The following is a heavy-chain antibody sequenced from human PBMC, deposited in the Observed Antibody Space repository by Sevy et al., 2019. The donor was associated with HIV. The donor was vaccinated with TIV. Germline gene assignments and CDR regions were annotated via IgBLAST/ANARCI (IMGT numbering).Heavy chain of an antibody. D-gene: IGHD3-22*01. CDR2: ISWNSGNI. J-gene: IGHJ4*02. V-gene: IGHV3-9*03. CDR1: GFTFDDYA. CDR3: AKGVSGYFDSRNYPGFIDY. Sequence: GGSLRLSCAASGFTFDDYAMHWVRQAPGKGLEWVSGISWNSGNIGYADSVKGRFTISKDKAKSSLHLQMNSLRAEDMALYYCAKGVSGYFDSRNYPGFIDYWGQGTLVTVSS.